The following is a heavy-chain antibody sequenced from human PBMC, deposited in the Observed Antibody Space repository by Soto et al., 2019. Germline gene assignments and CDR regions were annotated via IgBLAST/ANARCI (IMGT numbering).Heavy chain of an antibody. CDR1: GFTFSDYY. J-gene: IGHJ5*02. CDR3: ARDKGDTFYYDSSGYDGWFDP. V-gene: IGHV3-11*06. CDR2: ISSSSSYT. D-gene: IGHD3-22*01. Sequence: QVQLVESGGGLVKPGGSLRLSCAASGFTFSDYYMSWIRQAPGKGLEWVSYISSSSSYTNYADSVKGRFTISRDNAKNSLYLQMNSLRAEDTAVYYCARDKGDTFYYDSSGYDGWFDPWGQGTLVTVSS.